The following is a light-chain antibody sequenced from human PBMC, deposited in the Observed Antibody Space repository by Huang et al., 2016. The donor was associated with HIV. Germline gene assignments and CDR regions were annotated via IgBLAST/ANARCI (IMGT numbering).Light chain of an antibody. J-gene: IGKJ4*01. CDR1: QTFLYSSNNEKY. V-gene: IGKV4-1*01. Sequence: DIVMTQSPDSLAVALGERVTINCKSSQTFLYSSNNEKYLAWYQQRPRQPPRLLIHGASARESGVPERFSGSGSETDFTLTSSGLQAEEVAVYYCQQYYSTPTFGGGTKVEI. CDR2: GAS. CDR3: QQYYSTPT.